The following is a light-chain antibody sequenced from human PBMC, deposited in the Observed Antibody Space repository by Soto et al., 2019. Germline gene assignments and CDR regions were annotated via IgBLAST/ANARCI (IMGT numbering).Light chain of an antibody. CDR2: DTS. J-gene: IGKJ4*01. CDR1: QSVDNY. CDR3: QQRSNWPRT. V-gene: IGKV3-11*01. Sequence: EIVLTQSPATLSLSPGERATLSCRASQSVDNYLVWYQQKPGQAPRLLIYDTSNRATGIPARFSGSGSGTDFTLTISSLEPEDCAVYYCQQRSNWPRTFGGGAKVEIK.